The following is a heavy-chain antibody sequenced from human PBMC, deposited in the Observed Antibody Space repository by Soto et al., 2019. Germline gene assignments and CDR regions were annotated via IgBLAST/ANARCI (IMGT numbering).Heavy chain of an antibody. D-gene: IGHD3-22*01. CDR1: GGSISSGGNY. Sequence: SETLSLTCTVSGGSISSGGNYWSWIRQHPGKGLEWIGYIYYSGSTYYNPSLKSRVTISVDTSKNQFSLKLSSVTAADTAVYYCARDPTYYYDSSGPTARGGMDVWGQGTTVTVSS. J-gene: IGHJ6*02. CDR3: ARDPTYYYDSSGPTARGGMDV. CDR2: IYYSGST. V-gene: IGHV4-31*03.